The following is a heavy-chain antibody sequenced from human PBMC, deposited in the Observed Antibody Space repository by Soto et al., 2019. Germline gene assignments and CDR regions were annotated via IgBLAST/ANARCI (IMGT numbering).Heavy chain of an antibody. CDR1: GGSFSGYY. D-gene: IGHD3-22*01. V-gene: IGHV4-34*01. CDR2: INHSGST. CDR3: ASIRDRYDSSGYIDY. Sequence: QVQLQQWGAGLLKPSETLSLTCAVYGGSFSGYYWSWIRQPPGKGLEWIGEINHSGSTNYNPSLKSRVTISVDTSKNQFSLKLSSVTVADTAVYYCASIRDRYDSSGYIDYWGQGTLVTVSS. J-gene: IGHJ4*02.